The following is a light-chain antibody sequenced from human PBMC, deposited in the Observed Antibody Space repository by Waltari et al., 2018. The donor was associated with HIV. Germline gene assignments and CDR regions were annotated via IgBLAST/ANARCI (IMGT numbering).Light chain of an antibody. Sequence: DIQLTQSPSFLSASVGDRVNFTCRASHGIGNFLAWYQQKPGKAPKLLIYAASRLYNGVPSRFSGSGSGTEFTLTITSLQSEDFAFYYCQQYKSYARTFGGGTKVEIK. J-gene: IGKJ4*01. CDR3: QQYKSYART. CDR1: HGIGNF. CDR2: AAS. V-gene: IGKV1-9*01.